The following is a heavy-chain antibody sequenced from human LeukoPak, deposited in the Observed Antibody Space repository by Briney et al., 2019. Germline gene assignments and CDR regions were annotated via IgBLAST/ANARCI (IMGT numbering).Heavy chain of an antibody. D-gene: IGHD3-9*01. Sequence: SETLSLTCTVSGGSISSSSYYWGWIRQPPGKGLEWIGRIYYSGSTYYNPSLKSRVTISVDTSKNQFSLKLSSVTAADTAVYYCAREKYYDILTGYSTTRFDYWGQGTLVTVSS. CDR2: IYYSGST. CDR1: GGSISSSSYY. V-gene: IGHV4-39*07. J-gene: IGHJ4*02. CDR3: AREKYYDILTGYSTTRFDY.